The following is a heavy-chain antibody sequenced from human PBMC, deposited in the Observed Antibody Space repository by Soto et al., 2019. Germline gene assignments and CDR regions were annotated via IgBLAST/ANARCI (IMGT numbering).Heavy chain of an antibody. CDR3: AKIRGAWGYVFDI. V-gene: IGHV3-23*01. J-gene: IGHJ3*02. Sequence: GGSLRLSCAASGFTFSAYAMNWVRQAPGKGLQWVSSISGDDGRGSAGDTYYADSVKGRFTMSRDNAKKSLSLQMDSLRAEDTAVYYCAKIRGAWGYVFDIWGQGTMVTVSS. D-gene: IGHD3-10*01. CDR1: GFTFSAYA. CDR2: ISGDDGRGSAGDT.